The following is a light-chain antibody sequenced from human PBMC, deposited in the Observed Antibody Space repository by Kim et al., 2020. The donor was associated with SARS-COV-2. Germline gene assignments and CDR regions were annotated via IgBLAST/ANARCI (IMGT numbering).Light chain of an antibody. CDR3: LQHYSYPWT. Sequence: DIQMTQSPSVMSASVGDRVTITCRATQGISNSLAWFQHQPGRGPRRLISGATTLERGVPSRFSGSGSGTEFTLRITNLQPEDFAIYYCLQHYSYPWTFGQGTKVEIK. V-gene: IGKV1-17*03. J-gene: IGKJ1*01. CDR2: GAT. CDR1: QGISNS.